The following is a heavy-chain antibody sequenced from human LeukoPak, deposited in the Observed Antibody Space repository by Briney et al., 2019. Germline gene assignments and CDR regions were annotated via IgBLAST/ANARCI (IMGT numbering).Heavy chain of an antibody. CDR3: APDNVGAQGFDY. CDR1: GFSLSTSGMC. D-gene: IGHD1-26*01. J-gene: IGHJ4*02. V-gene: IGHV2-5*08. Sequence: SGPALVKPTQTLTLTCTFSGFSLSTSGMCVNWFRQPPGKALEWLALIYWDDDKRYSPSLKSRLTITKDTSKNQVVLTMTNMDRVDTATYYCAPDNVGAQGFDYWGQGTLVTVSS. CDR2: IYWDDDK.